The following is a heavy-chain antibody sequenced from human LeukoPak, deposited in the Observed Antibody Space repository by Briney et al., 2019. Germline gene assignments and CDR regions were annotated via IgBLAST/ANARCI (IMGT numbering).Heavy chain of an antibody. CDR2: IKQDGSEK. J-gene: IGHJ4*02. D-gene: IGHD6-13*01. CDR1: GFTFSSYW. V-gene: IGHV3-7*01. CDR3: ARDYGYSSSWYVDY. Sequence: GGSLRLSCAASGFTFSSYWMSWVRQAPGKGLEWVANIKQDGSEKYYVDSVKGRFTISRDNAKNSLYLQMNSLRAEDTAVYYYARDYGYSSSWYVDYWGQGTLVTVSS.